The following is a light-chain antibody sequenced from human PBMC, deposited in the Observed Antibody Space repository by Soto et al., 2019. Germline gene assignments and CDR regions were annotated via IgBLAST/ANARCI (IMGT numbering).Light chain of an antibody. CDR1: SGSIASNY. CDR3: QSYDSSNLNV. CDR2: EDN. Sequence: NFMLTQPHSVSESPGKTVTISWTGSSGSIASNYVQWYQQRPGSAPTTVIYEDNQRPSGVPDRFSGSIDSSSNSASLTISGLKTEDEADYYCQSYDSSNLNVFGSGTQLTDL. J-gene: IGLJ6*01. V-gene: IGLV6-57*02.